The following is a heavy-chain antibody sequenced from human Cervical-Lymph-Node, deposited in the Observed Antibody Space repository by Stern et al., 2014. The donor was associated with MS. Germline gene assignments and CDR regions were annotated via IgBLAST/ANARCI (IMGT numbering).Heavy chain of an antibody. CDR3: ARTVLMTAAAPGL. D-gene: IGHD6-25*01. J-gene: IGHJ4*02. CDR1: GYTFTDYY. Sequence: QVQLMQSGAEVKRPGASVKVSCKASGYTFTDYYIHWVRQTPGQGLEWMGRINPNSGGTIYAEKFQGRVTLTRDTSIFTASLELTRLRSDDTGVYYCARTVLMTAAAPGLWGQGTQVIVSS. CDR2: INPNSGGT. V-gene: IGHV1-2*02.